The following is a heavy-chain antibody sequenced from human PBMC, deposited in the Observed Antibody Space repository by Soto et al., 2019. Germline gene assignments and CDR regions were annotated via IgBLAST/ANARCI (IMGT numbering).Heavy chain of an antibody. V-gene: IGHV4-30-4*01. J-gene: IGHJ2*01. CDR3: ARGLELSTGWYFDL. Sequence: QVQLQESGPGLVKPSQTLSLTCTVSGGSISSGDYYWSWIRQPPGKGLEWIGYIYYSGSTYYNTSLKSRVTISVDTSKNHFSLKLSSVTAADTAVYYCARGLELSTGWYFDLWGRGTLVTVSS. CDR1: GGSISSGDYY. CDR2: IYYSGST. D-gene: IGHD1-7*01.